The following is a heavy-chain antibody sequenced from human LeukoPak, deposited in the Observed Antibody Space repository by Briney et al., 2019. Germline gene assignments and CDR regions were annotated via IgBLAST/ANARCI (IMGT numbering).Heavy chain of an antibody. D-gene: IGHD3-10*01. J-gene: IGHJ6*02. CDR1: GYTFTGYY. CDR3: ARGEVLYYGSGGYYYYGMDV. V-gene: IGHV1-18*04. Sequence: ASVKVSCKASGYTFTGYYMHWVRQAPGQGLEWMGWISGNNGNTKYAQKFQGRVSMTTDTSTSTAYMEVRSLRSDDTAVYYCARGEVLYYGSGGYYYYGMDVWGQGTTVTVSS. CDR2: ISGNNGNT.